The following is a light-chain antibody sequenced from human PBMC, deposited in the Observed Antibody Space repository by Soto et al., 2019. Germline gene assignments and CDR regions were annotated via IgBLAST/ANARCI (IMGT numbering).Light chain of an antibody. CDR1: QNVNSDY. Sequence: EIVLTQSPGTLSLSPGERATLSCRASQNVNSDYLAWYQQKPGQAPRLLISDASNRAAGIPDRFSGSGSGTDCTLTISRLEPEDSAVYFCEQYGSSPLTFGPGTKVDIK. CDR2: DAS. J-gene: IGKJ3*01. CDR3: EQYGSSPLT. V-gene: IGKV3-20*01.